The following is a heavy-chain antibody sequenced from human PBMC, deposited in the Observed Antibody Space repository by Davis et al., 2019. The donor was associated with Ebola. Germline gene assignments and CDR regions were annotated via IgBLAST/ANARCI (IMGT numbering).Heavy chain of an antibody. CDR2: INASNGNT. D-gene: IGHD3-9*01. Sequence: ASVKVSCKASGYTFTSYAMHWVRQAPGQRLEWMGWINASNGNTKYSQKFQGRVTITRDTSASTAYMELSSLRSEDTAVYYCAREGSWFDWHYFDYWGQGTLVTVSS. V-gene: IGHV1-3*01. CDR1: GYTFTSYA. J-gene: IGHJ4*02. CDR3: AREGSWFDWHYFDY.